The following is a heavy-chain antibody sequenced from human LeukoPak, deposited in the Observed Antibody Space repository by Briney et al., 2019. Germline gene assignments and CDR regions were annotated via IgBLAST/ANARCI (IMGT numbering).Heavy chain of an antibody. CDR3: ARVSVTTGRLDY. J-gene: IGHJ4*02. D-gene: IGHD4-17*01. V-gene: IGHV4-34*01. CDR2: INHSGST. CDR1: GGSFSGYY. Sequence: SETLSLTCAVYGGSFSGYYWSWIRQPPGKGLEWIGEINHSGSTNYNPSLKSRVTISVDTSKNQFSLKLSSVTAADTAVYYCARVSVTTGRLDYWGQGTLVTISS.